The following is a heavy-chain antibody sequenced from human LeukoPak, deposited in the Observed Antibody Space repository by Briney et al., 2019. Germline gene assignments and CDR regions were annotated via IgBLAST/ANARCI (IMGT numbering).Heavy chain of an antibody. CDR2: IGSTGDT. Sequence: PGGSLRLSCAASGFTFRTSDMHWVRQASGKGLEWVSAIGSTGDTYYPVSVKGRFTISRDNAENSLYLQMNSLRAEDTAVYYCARELGQYSSSPSFDYWGQGTLVTVSS. CDR3: ARELGQYSSSPSFDY. D-gene: IGHD6-13*01. J-gene: IGHJ4*02. CDR1: GFTFRTSD. V-gene: IGHV3-13*04.